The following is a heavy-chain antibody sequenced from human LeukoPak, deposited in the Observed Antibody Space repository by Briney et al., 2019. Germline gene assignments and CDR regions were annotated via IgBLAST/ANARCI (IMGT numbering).Heavy chain of an antibody. J-gene: IGHJ4*02. CDR2: IHFDGSTK. CDR3: AKDQCTRTSCDGYPGY. Sequence: GGSLRLSCAASGFTFSSYGMHWVRQASGKGLEWVAFIHFDGSTKYSGDSVQGRFTISRDNSRNILYLQMNNLRPEDTAFYYCAKDQCTRTSCDGYPGYWGQGTLVTVSS. CDR1: GFTFSSYG. D-gene: IGHD2-2*01. V-gene: IGHV3-30*02.